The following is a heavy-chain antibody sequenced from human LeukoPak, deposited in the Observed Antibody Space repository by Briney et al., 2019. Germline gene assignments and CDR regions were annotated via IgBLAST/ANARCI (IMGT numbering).Heavy chain of an antibody. Sequence: SETLSLTCAVSGGSISSGNWWSWVRQPPGKGLEWIGGIYHSGSTNYNPSLKSRVTISVDTSKNQFSLKLSSVTAADTAVYYCATFGSGSLVSNYYWGQGTLVTVSS. V-gene: IGHV4-4*02. CDR2: IYHSGST. CDR3: ATFGSGSLVSNYY. J-gene: IGHJ4*02. CDR1: GGSISSGNW. D-gene: IGHD3-10*01.